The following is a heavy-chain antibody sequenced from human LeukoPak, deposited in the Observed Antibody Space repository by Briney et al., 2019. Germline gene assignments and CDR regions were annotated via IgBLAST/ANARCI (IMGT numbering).Heavy chain of an antibody. V-gene: IGHV1-18*01. CDR1: GYAFTSYG. Sequence: ASVKVSCKASGYAFTSYGISWVRQAPGQGLEWMGWISAYNGNTNYAQKLQGRVTMTTDTSTSTAYMELRSLRSDDTAVYYCARGHFDWLFTAFDYWGQGTLVTVSS. D-gene: IGHD3-9*01. J-gene: IGHJ4*02. CDR3: ARGHFDWLFTAFDY. CDR2: ISAYNGNT.